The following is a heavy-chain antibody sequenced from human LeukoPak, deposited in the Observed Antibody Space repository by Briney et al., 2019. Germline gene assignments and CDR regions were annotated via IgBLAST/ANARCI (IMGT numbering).Heavy chain of an antibody. D-gene: IGHD1-1*01. Sequence: ASVKVSCKASGGTFSSYAISWVRQAPGQGLEWMGGIITIFGTANYAQKFQGRVTITTDESTSTAYMELSSLRSEDTAVYYCARMWNWNGGGSWFDPWAREPWSPSPQ. CDR2: IITIFGTA. V-gene: IGHV1-69*05. CDR3: ARMWNWNGGGSWFDP. CDR1: GGTFSSYA. J-gene: IGHJ5*02.